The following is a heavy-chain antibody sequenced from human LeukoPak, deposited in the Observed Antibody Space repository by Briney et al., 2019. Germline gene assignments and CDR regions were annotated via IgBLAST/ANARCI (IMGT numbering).Heavy chain of an antibody. J-gene: IGHJ6*03. CDR1: GGSFSGYY. Sequence: TSETLSLTCAVYGGSFSGYYWSWIRQPPGKGLEWIGEINHSGSTNYNPSLKSRVTISVDTSKNQFSLKLSSVTAADTAVYYCARQLYSSGSYYAPMDVWGKGTTVTISS. D-gene: IGHD3-10*01. V-gene: IGHV4-34*01. CDR3: ARQLYSSGSYYAPMDV. CDR2: INHSGST.